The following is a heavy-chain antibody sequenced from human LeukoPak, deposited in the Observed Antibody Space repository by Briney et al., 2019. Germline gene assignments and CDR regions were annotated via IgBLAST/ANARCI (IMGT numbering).Heavy chain of an antibody. D-gene: IGHD3-10*01. CDR3: AREGGTMVRGVINAFDI. Sequence: SVKVSCKASGGTFSSYAISWVRQAPGQGLEWMGGIIPTFGTANYAQKFQGRVTITADESTSTAYMELSSLRFEDTAVYYCAREGGTMVRGVINAFDIWGQGTMVTVSS. J-gene: IGHJ3*02. CDR1: GGTFSSYA. CDR2: IIPTFGTA. V-gene: IGHV1-69*13.